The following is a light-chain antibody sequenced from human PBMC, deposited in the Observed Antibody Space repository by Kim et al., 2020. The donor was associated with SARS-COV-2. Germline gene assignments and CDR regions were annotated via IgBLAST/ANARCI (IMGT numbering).Light chain of an antibody. CDR3: QQYNNWPPLT. CDR2: GAS. Sequence: SPGEHSTLSCRASQSVSSNLAWYQQKPGQAPRLLIYGASTRATGIPARFSGSGSGTEFTLTISSLQSEDFAVYYCQQYNNWPPLTFGGGTKVEIK. V-gene: IGKV3-15*01. CDR1: QSVSSN. J-gene: IGKJ4*01.